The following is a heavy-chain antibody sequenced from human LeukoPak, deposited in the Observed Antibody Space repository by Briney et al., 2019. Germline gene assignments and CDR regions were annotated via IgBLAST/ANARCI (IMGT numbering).Heavy chain of an antibody. D-gene: IGHD1-26*01. J-gene: IGHJ4*02. CDR1: GFTFSRYW. V-gene: IGHV3-7*01. Sequence: GGSLRLSCAASGFTFSRYWKSWVRQAPGKGLEWVANIKQEGSEKYYVDSGKGRFTISRDNAKNSVYLQMNSVRAEDTAVYYCASDKIVGPTQFDYWGQGTLVTVSS. CDR3: ASDKIVGPTQFDY. CDR2: IKQEGSEK.